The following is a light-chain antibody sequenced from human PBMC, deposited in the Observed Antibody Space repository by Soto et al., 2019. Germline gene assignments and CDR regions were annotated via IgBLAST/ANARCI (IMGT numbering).Light chain of an antibody. CDR1: SSNIGAEYG. CDR3: QSYDDSLGGFYV. V-gene: IGLV1-40*01. CDR2: GVN. Sequence: QSVLAQPPSVSGAPGQRVTISCTESSSNIGAEYGIRWYQHLPGTAPKLLIYGVNSRPSGVPDRFSGSKSGTSASLAIAGLQAEDEADYYCQSYDDSLGGFYVFGTGTKVTVL. J-gene: IGLJ1*01.